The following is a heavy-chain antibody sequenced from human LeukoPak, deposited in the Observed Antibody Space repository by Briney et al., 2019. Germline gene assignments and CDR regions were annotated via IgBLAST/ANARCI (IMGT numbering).Heavy chain of an antibody. D-gene: IGHD3-22*01. CDR2: ISSSSSTI. Sequence: GGSLRLSCAASGFSFSSYNMNWVRQAPGKGLEWVSYISSSSSTIYYADSVKVRFTISRDNGKNSLYLQMNNLRAEDTAVYYCARDWRYYYDSSNYPTDAFDLWGQGTMVTVSS. J-gene: IGHJ3*01. CDR3: ARDWRYYYDSSNYPTDAFDL. V-gene: IGHV3-48*01. CDR1: GFSFSSYN.